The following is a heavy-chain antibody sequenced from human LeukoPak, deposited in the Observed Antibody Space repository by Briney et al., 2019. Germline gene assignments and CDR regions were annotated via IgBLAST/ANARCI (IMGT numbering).Heavy chain of an antibody. J-gene: IGHJ4*02. CDR2: ISSSSSYT. CDR3: ARDRGSGWYLYYFDY. CDR1: GFTFSDYY. Sequence: PGGSLRLSCAASGFTFSDYYMSWIRQAPGKGLEWVSYISSSSSYTNYADSVKGRFTISRDNAKNSLYLQMNSLRAEDTAVYYCARDRGSGWYLYYFDYWGQGTLVTVPS. V-gene: IGHV3-11*06. D-gene: IGHD6-19*01.